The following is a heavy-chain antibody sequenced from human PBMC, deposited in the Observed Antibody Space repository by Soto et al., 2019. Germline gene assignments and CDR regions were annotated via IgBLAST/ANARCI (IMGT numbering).Heavy chain of an antibody. D-gene: IGHD3-22*01. CDR1: GYTFTRNG. CDR2: ISPNSGNT. J-gene: IGHJ6*02. Sequence: ASVKVSCKTSGYTFTRNGISWVRQAPGQGLEWMGWISPNSGNTKYAQKLQGRVIMTTDTSTSTAYMELRSLRSDDTAVYYCVKDRDSNSWPSRDVWGPGXTVTVSS. V-gene: IGHV1-18*01. CDR3: VKDRDSNSWPSRDV.